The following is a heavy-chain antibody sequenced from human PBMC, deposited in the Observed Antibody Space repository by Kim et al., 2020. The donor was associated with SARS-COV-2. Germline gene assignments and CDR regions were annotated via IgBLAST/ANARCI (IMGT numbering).Heavy chain of an antibody. J-gene: IGHJ6*02. CDR3: AGGWLQLDYYYGMDV. V-gene: IGHV4-31*02. Sequence: SLKSRVTLAVDTSKNQFSLKLSSVTAADTAVYYCAGGWLQLDYYYGMDVWGQGTTVTVSS. D-gene: IGHD5-12*01.